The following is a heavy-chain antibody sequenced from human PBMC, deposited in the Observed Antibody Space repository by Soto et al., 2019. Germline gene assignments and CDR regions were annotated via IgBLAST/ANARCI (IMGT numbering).Heavy chain of an antibody. CDR2: IIPILGIA. CDR3: ASPSTYCRGDCYPRLFQH. V-gene: IGHV1-69*02. D-gene: IGHD2-21*02. J-gene: IGHJ1*01. Sequence: GASVQVYWKASGGAFSKYTITWVRQAPGQGQEWMGRIIPILGIANYAQKFQGRVTITADKSMSTAYMELSSLRSEDTDVYYCASPSTYCRGDCYPRLFQHWGQGTLVTVSS. CDR1: GGAFSKYT.